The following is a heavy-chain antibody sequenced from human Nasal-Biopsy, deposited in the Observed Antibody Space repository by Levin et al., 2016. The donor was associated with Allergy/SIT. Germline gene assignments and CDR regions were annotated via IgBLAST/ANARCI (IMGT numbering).Heavy chain of an antibody. V-gene: IGHV1-18*01. D-gene: IGHD2-2*01. Sequence: ASVKVSCKGSGYSSISYGFSWLRQAPGQGLEWMGWVSTYTGDTKYAQNVQGRVTMTTDTSTNTAYMEMRSLRSNDTAVYFCARVYCTMTNCYGAFDPWGQGTLVTVSS. CDR3: ARVYCTMTNCYGAFDP. CDR1: GYSSISYG. J-gene: IGHJ5*02. CDR2: VSTYTGDT.